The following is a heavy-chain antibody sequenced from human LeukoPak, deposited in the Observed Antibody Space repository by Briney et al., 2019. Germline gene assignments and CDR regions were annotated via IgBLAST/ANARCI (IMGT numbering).Heavy chain of an antibody. D-gene: IGHD2-15*01. V-gene: IGHV1-2*06. CDR3: ARTVAATKKVDY. Sequence: ASVKVSCKASGHTFTGYYMHWVRQAPGQGLEWMGRINPNSGGTNYAQKFQGRVTMTRDTSISTAYMELSRLRSDDTAVYYCARTVAATKKVDYWGQGTLVTVSS. CDR2: INPNSGGT. J-gene: IGHJ4*02. CDR1: GHTFTGYY.